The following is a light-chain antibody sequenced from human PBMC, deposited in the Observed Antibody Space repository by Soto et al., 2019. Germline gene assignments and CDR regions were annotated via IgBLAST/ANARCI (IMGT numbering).Light chain of an antibody. CDR1: QSVSSDY. CDR3: QQYGSSGT. CDR2: GAS. J-gene: IGKJ1*01. Sequence: EIVLTQSPGTLSLSPGEGATLSCRASQSVSSDYLAWYQKKPGQAPRLLIYGASSRATGIPDRFSGSGSGTDFTLTVSRLEPEDFAVYYCQQYGSSGTFGQGTKVDI. V-gene: IGKV3-20*01.